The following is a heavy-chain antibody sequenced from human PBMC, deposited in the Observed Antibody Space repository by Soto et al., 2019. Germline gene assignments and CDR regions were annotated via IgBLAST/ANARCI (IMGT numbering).Heavy chain of an antibody. J-gene: IGHJ2*01. Sequence: EVQLVESGGGLVQPGRSLRLSCAASGFTFDDYAMHWVRQVPGKGLEWVSGIGWNSATIRYVDSVKGRFTISRDNAKNALYLRMDSLRPEDTALYFCATDTATSLGRWYFDLWGRGTLVTVSS. CDR3: ATDTATSLGRWYFDL. D-gene: IGHD2-15*01. CDR1: GFTFDDYA. V-gene: IGHV3-9*01. CDR2: IGWNSATI.